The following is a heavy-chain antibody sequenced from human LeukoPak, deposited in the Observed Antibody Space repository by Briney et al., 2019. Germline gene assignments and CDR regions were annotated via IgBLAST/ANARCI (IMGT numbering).Heavy chain of an antibody. CDR1: GYTLTELS. CDR3: ATEQGYCTNGVCYRIDY. D-gene: IGHD2-8*01. V-gene: IGHV1-24*01. Sequence: ASVKVSCKVSGYTLTELSMHWVRQAPGKGPEWMGGFDPEDGETIYAQKFQGRVTMTEDTSTDTAYMELSSLRSEDTAVYYCATEQGYCTNGVCYRIDYWGQGTLVTVSS. J-gene: IGHJ4*02. CDR2: FDPEDGET.